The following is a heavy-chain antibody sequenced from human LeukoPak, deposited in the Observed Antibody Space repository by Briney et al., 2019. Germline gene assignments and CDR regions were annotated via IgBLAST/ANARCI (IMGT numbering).Heavy chain of an antibody. CDR1: GGSISSSSYY. V-gene: IGHV4-39*02. CDR3: ARDRYYGSGSYHNWFDP. CDR2: IYYSGST. J-gene: IGHJ5*02. Sequence: SSETLSLTCTVSGGSISSSSYYWGWIRQPPGKGLEWIGSIYYSGSTYYNPSLKSRVTISVDTSKNQFSLKLSSVTAADTAVYYCARDRYYGSGSYHNWFDPWGQGTLVTVSS. D-gene: IGHD3-10*01.